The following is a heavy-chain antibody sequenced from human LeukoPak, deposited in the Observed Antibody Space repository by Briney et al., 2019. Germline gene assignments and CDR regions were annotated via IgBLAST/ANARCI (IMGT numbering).Heavy chain of an antibody. Sequence: GGSLRLSCAASGFTVSSNYMSWVRQAPGKGLEWVSVLYSGGSTYYADSVKGGFTISRDNSKNTLYLQMNSRRAEDTAVYYCARGGSSGWFIDAFDIWGQGTMVTVSS. J-gene: IGHJ3*02. CDR2: LYSGGST. CDR3: ARGGSSGWFIDAFDI. D-gene: IGHD6-19*01. CDR1: GFTVSSNY. V-gene: IGHV3-66*01.